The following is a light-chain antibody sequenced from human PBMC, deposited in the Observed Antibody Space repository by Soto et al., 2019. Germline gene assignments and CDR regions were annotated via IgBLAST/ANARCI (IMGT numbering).Light chain of an antibody. CDR2: DVS. Sequence: QSALTQPASVSGSPGQSITISCTGTSSDVGGYNYGSWYQHHPGKAPKLMIYDVSNRPSGVSNRFSGSKSGNTASLTSSGLQGEDEADYYCSSYTSSSTRVFGGGTKLTVL. V-gene: IGLV2-14*03. CDR1: SSDVGGYNY. CDR3: SSYTSSSTRV. J-gene: IGLJ2*01.